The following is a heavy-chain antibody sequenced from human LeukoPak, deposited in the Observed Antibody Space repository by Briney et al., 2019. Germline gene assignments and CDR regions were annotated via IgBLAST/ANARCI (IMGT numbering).Heavy chain of an antibody. CDR2: FYYSGST. V-gene: IGHV4-39*07. CDR1: GGSINSSSDY. J-gene: IGHJ4*02. D-gene: IGHD1-26*01. Sequence: SETLSLTCTVSGGSINSSSDYWGWMRQPPGKGLEWIGSFYYSGSTYYNPSLKSRVTISVDTSKNQFSLKLSSVTAADTAVYYCARDYYSGSGIYPWGQDLGYWGQGTLVTVSS. CDR3: ARDYYSGSGIYPWGQDLGY.